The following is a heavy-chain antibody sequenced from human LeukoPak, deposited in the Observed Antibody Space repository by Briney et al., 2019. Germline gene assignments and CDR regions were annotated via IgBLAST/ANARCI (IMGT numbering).Heavy chain of an antibody. CDR1: GFTFTYAW. J-gene: IGHJ4*02. Sequence: GGSLRLSCAASGFTFTYAWMSWVRQAPGKGLEWVSRIKSKTDGGTTDYAAPVKGRFTISRDDSKNTLYLQMNSLKTEDTAVYYCTTQRSRITMVRGVIRSDHWGQGTLVTVSS. D-gene: IGHD3-10*01. CDR2: IKSKTDGGTT. V-gene: IGHV3-15*01. CDR3: TTQRSRITMVRGVIRSDH.